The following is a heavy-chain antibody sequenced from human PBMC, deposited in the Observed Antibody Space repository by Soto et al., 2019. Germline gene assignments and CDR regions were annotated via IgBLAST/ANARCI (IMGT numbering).Heavy chain of an antibody. CDR3: ARVAYFDSSGYYYFFHY. D-gene: IGHD3-22*01. J-gene: IGHJ4*02. V-gene: IGHV4-38-2*01. CDR1: VYSITSGYF. CDR2: FSYTGST. Sequence: PSETLSLTCAVSVYSITSGYFWCWIRQPPGKGREWVGCFSYTGSTFYSPSTPSLKSRVTISVDTPNNKLSLTLSSVTAADTTVYYCARVAYFDSSGYYYFFHYWAQGTLVT.